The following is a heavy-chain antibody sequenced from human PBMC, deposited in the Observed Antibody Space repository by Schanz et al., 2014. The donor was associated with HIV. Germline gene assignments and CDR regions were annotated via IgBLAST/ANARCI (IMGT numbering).Heavy chain of an antibody. CDR1: GFTFMRHT. CDR3: ALSRPSGYGGSWYFDL. D-gene: IGHD2-15*01. V-gene: IGHV3-21*02. J-gene: IGHJ2*01. Sequence: EVQLVESGGGLVKPGGSLRLSCAASGFTFMRHTMNWVRQAPGKGLEWVSSISDRSDYLHYTDSVEGRFTVSRDNAKNSLFLQMNSLRVEDTAVYYCALSRPSGYGGSWYFDLWGRGTLVAVSS. CDR2: ISDRSDYL.